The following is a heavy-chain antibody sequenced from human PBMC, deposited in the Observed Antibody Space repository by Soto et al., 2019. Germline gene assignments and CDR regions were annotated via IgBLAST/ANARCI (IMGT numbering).Heavy chain of an antibody. CDR2: IIPIFGST. Sequence: QVQLVQSGAEVRKPGSSVKVSCKASGGTFSNSAITWVRKAPGEGLEWVGGIIPIFGSTNYAQKFQGRVIITADESTSTAYMELSSLTSEDTAVYYCARDGDLRSDFWSVPLGGGWFDPWGQGTLVTVSS. V-gene: IGHV1-69*12. J-gene: IGHJ5*02. CDR1: GGTFSNSA. CDR3: ARDGDLRSDFWSVPLGGGWFDP. D-gene: IGHD3-3*01.